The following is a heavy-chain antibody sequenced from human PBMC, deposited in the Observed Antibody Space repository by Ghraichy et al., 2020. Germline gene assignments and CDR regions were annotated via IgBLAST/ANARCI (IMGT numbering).Heavy chain of an antibody. Sequence: SVKVSCKASGGTFSSYAISWVRQAPGQGLEWMGGIIPIFGTANYAQKFQGRVTITADESTSTAYMELSSLRSEDTAVYYCARVGKDGYNLGYFDYWGQGTLVTVSS. CDR2: IIPIFGTA. D-gene: IGHD5-24*01. V-gene: IGHV1-69*13. CDR3: ARVGKDGYNLGYFDY. J-gene: IGHJ4*02. CDR1: GGTFSSYA.